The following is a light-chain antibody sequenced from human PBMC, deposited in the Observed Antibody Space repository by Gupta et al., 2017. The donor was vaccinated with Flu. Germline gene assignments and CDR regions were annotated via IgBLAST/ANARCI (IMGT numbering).Light chain of an antibody. CDR2: KAS. Sequence: GDRVSISCRASQSISGLLAWYQLKPGKAPKLLIYKASSVHSGVPSRFSGSGSGAEYTVTIANLQPDDFATYYCKQYSSCPLTFGQGTRLE. V-gene: IGKV1-5*03. CDR3: KQYSSCPLT. J-gene: IGKJ5*01. CDR1: QSISGL.